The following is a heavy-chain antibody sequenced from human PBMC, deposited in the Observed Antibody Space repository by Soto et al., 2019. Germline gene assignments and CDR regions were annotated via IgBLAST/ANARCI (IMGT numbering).Heavy chain of an antibody. V-gene: IGHV1-18*01. Sequence: ASVKVSCKTSGYTFTSYGITWLRQAPGQGLEWMGWISGSNGNSNYAQKLQDRVTMTTDASTTTAYMELRSLTSDDTAVYFCARSTATGYYFYWGQGTQVTVSS. CDR2: ISGSNGNS. CDR1: GYTFTSYG. J-gene: IGHJ4*02. CDR3: ARSTATGYYFY. D-gene: IGHD3-9*01.